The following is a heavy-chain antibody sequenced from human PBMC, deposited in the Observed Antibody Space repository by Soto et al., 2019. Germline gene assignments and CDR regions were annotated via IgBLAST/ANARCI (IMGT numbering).Heavy chain of an antibody. CDR2: ISGGGVTT. Sequence: EMHLLESGGELVQPGGSLRLSCAASGFTFSTYAMTWVRQAPGKGLDYVSAISGGGVTTYYADSMKGRFTISRDNSKNTLYLQMNSLRAEDTAVYYCAKDRDDIGMVDAFEVWGQGTMVTVSS. CDR1: GFTFSTYA. CDR3: AKDRDDIGMVDAFEV. V-gene: IGHV3-23*01. J-gene: IGHJ3*01. D-gene: IGHD2-15*01.